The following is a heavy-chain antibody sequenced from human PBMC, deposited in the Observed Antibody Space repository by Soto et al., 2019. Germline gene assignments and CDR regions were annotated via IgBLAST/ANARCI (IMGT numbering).Heavy chain of an antibody. CDR2: ISSSSSTI. Sequence: GGSLRLSCAASGFTFSSYSMNWVRQAPGKGLEWVSYISSSSSTIYYADSVKGRFTISRDNSKNSLYLQMNSLRAEDADVYYYASEGINYLDYWGQGTLVTVSS. J-gene: IGHJ4*02. CDR3: ASEGINYLDY. D-gene: IGHD2-15*01. CDR1: GFTFSSYS. V-gene: IGHV3-48*04.